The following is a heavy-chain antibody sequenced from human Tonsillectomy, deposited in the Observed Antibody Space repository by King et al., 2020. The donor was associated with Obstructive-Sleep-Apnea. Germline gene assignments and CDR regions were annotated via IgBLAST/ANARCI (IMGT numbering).Heavy chain of an antibody. CDR1: GFPFSSYS. D-gene: IGHD3-22*01. J-gene: IGHJ4*02. V-gene: IGHV3-21*01. CDR2: ISSSSSYI. CDR3: ARGFESYYYDSSGWGDY. Sequence: VQLVESGGGLVKPGGSLRLSCAASGFPFSSYSMNWVRQAPGKGLEWVSSISSSSSYIYYADSVKGRFTISRDNAKNSLYLKMNILRAEDTAVYYCARGFESYYYDSSGWGDYWGQGTLVTVSS.